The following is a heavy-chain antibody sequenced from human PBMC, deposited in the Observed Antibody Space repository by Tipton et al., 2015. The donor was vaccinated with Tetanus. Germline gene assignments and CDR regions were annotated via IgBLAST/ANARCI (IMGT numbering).Heavy chain of an antibody. J-gene: IGHJ4*02. CDR1: GYRFTDYW. Sequence: QLVQSGAEVKKPGESLKISCKGPGYRFTDYWIGWVRQMSGEGLEWMGIIHPADSDTRYSPSLQGQVTISVDKSVNTAYLQWGSLKASDTAMYYCARHSPSLVPDNNWGQGTLVTVAS. V-gene: IGHV5-51*01. CDR3: ARHSPSLVPDNN. CDR2: IHPADSDT. D-gene: IGHD1-14*01.